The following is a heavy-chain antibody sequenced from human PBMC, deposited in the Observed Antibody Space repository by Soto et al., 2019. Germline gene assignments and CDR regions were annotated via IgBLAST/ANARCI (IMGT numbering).Heavy chain of an antibody. Sequence: SETLSLTCTVSGGSLSSSSYYWGWIRQPPGKGLEWIGSIYYSGSTYYNPSLKSRVTISVDTSKNQFSLKLSSVTAADTAVYYCARLYYPIDYWGQGTLVTVSS. J-gene: IGHJ4*02. V-gene: IGHV4-39*01. D-gene: IGHD3-10*01. CDR2: IYYSGST. CDR3: ARLYYPIDY. CDR1: GGSLSSSSYY.